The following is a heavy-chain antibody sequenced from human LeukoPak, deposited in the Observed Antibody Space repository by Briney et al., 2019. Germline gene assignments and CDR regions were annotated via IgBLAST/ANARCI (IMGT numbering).Heavy chain of an antibody. J-gene: IGHJ5*02. D-gene: IGHD6-13*01. V-gene: IGHV4-34*01. CDR1: GGSFSGYY. CDR3: ARDPYSSLYNWFDP. CDR2: INQSGST. Sequence: SQTLSLTCAVYGGSFSGYYWSWISQPPRNGLEWNGEINQSGSTNYNPSLKSRATTSVDTPKNQFSLKLSSVTAADTAVYYCARDPYSSLYNWFDPWGQGTLVTVSS.